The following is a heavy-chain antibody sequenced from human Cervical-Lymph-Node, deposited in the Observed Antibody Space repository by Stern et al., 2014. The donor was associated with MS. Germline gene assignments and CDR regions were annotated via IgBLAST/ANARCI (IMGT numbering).Heavy chain of an antibody. J-gene: IGHJ5*02. Sequence: QVQLGQSGAEVKKPGASVKVSCKASGYTFTGYYMHWGRQAPGQGLEWMGWINPNSGGTNYAQKFQGRVTMTRDTSISTAYMELSRLRSDDTAVYYCARVSHDSSGYYNWFDPWGQGTLVTVSS. CDR1: GYTFTGYY. CDR3: ARVSHDSSGYYNWFDP. CDR2: INPNSGGT. V-gene: IGHV1-2*02. D-gene: IGHD3-22*01.